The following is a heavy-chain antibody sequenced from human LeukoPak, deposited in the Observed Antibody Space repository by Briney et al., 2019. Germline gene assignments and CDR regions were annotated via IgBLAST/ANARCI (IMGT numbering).Heavy chain of an antibody. D-gene: IGHD3-10*01. V-gene: IGHV3-23*01. Sequence: SGGSLRLSCAASGFTFRDAAMTWVRQAPGKGLEWVSLISSSGANAYYADSVKGRFTISREISKNTLYLQMNSLRAEDTAVYYCARDMVRGVAEIDYWGQGTLVTVSS. CDR2: ISSSGANA. CDR3: ARDMVRGVAEIDY. J-gene: IGHJ4*02. CDR1: GFTFRDAA.